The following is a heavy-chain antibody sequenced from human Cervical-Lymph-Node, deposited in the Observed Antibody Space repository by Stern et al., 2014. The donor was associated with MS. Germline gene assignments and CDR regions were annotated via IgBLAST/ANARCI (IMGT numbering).Heavy chain of an antibody. Sequence: EVQLVQSGGGLVKPGGSLRLSCAASGFTFSSYSMNWVRQAPGKGLEWVSSISSSNSYIYYADSVKGRFTISRDNAKNSLYLQMNSLRAEDTAVYYCARDNFEYSTESFDYWGQGTLVTVSS. CDR3: ARDNFEYSTESFDY. CDR2: ISSSNSYI. J-gene: IGHJ4*02. V-gene: IGHV3-21*01. D-gene: IGHD6-6*01. CDR1: GFTFSSYS.